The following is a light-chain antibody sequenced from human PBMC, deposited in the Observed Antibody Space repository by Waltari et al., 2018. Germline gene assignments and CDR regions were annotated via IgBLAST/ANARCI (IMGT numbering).Light chain of an antibody. V-gene: IGKV4-1*01. Sequence: DIVMTQSPHSLAVSLGERATINCKSSQNILYSSNNKNYLAWYQQKPGQPPKLLLYWASTRASGVPDRFSGSGSGTDFTLTISSLRTEDVAVYYCQQYYTIPFTFGPGTRLEIK. CDR3: QQYYTIPFT. J-gene: IGKJ5*01. CDR1: QNILYSSNNKNY. CDR2: WAS.